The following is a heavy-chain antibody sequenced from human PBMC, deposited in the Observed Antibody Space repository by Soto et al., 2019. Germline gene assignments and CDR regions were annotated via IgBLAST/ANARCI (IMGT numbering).Heavy chain of an antibody. CDR1: GFTFSSYA. CDR3: AKGYYYDSSGYYFRLIDY. CDR2: ISGSGGST. Sequence: PGGSLRLSCAASGFTFSSYAMSWVRKAPGKGLEWVSAISGSGGSTYYADSVKGRFTISRDNSKNTLYLQMNSLRAEDTAVYYCAKGYYYDSSGYYFRLIDYWGQGTLVTVSS. V-gene: IGHV3-23*01. J-gene: IGHJ4*02. D-gene: IGHD3-22*01.